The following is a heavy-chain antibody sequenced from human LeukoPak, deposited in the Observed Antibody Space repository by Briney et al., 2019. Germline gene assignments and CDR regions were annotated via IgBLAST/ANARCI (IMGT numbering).Heavy chain of an antibody. Sequence: SETLSLTCTVSGGSISSYYWSWNRQPAGKGLEWIGRIYTSGSTNYNPSLKSRVTMSVDTSKNQFSLKLSSVTAADTAVYYCARDGLLRNSYYYGSGSPNWFDPWGQGTLDTVSS. V-gene: IGHV4-4*07. CDR3: ARDGLLRNSYYYGSGSPNWFDP. D-gene: IGHD3-10*01. CDR2: IYTSGST. J-gene: IGHJ5*02. CDR1: GGSISSYY.